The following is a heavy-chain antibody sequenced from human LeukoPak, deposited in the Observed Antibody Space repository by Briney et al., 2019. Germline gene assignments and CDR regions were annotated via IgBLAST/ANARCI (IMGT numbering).Heavy chain of an antibody. CDR2: MNPNSGNT. D-gene: IGHD3-9*01. J-gene: IGHJ4*02. Sequence: GASVKVSCKASGYTFTSYGISWVRQAPGQGLEWMGWMNPNSGNTGYAQKFQGRVTMTRNTSISTAYMELSSLRSEDTAVYYCARVPPYYDILTGYYNTGREDYWGQGTLVTVSS. V-gene: IGHV1-8*02. CDR3: ARVPPYYDILTGYYNTGREDY. CDR1: GYTFTSYG.